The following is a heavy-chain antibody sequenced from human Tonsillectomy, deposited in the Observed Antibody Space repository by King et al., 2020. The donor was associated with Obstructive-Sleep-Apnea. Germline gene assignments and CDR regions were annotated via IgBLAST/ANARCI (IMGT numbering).Heavy chain of an antibody. CDR2: IKSKTDGGTT. V-gene: IGHV3-15*01. J-gene: IGHJ4*02. CDR3: TMSPRDRYFDWLTPLWY. D-gene: IGHD3-9*01. CDR1: GFTFSNAW. Sequence: VQLVESGGGLVKPGGSLRLSCAASGFTFSNAWMNWVRQAPGKGLEWVGRIKSKTDGGTTDYAAPVKGRFTISRDDSKNTLYLQMNSLKTEDTAVYYCTMSPRDRYFDWLTPLWYWGQGTLVTVSS.